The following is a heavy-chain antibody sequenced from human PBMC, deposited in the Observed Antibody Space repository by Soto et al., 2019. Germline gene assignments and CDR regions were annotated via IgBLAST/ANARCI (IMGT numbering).Heavy chain of an antibody. CDR1: GFTFSNAW. CDR2: IKSKTDGGTT. V-gene: IGHV3-15*07. CDR3: TTDGVGYSYGLDFDY. J-gene: IGHJ4*02. Sequence: GGSLRLSCAASGFTFSNAWMNWVRQAPGKGLEWVGRIKSKTDGGTTDYAAPVKDRFTISRDDSKNTLYLQMNSLKTEDTAVYYCTTDGVGYSYGLDFDYWGQGTLVTVSS. D-gene: IGHD5-18*01.